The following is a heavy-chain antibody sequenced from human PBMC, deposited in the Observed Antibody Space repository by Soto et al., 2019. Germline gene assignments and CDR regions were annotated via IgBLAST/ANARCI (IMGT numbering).Heavy chain of an antibody. CDR1: GFTFSNAW. CDR3: TTDSTTFDWLSQYPTNAFDI. CDR2: IKSKTDGGTT. J-gene: IGHJ3*02. V-gene: IGHV3-15*05. D-gene: IGHD3-9*01. Sequence: EVQLVESGGGLVKPGGSLRLSCAASGFTFSNAWMSWVRQAPGKGLEWVGRIKSKTDGGTTDYAAPVKGRFTISRDDSKNTLYLQMNSLKTEGTAVYYCTTDSTTFDWLSQYPTNAFDIWGQGTMVTVSA.